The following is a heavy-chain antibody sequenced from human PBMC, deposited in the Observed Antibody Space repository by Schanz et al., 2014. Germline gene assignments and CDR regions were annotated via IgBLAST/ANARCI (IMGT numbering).Heavy chain of an antibody. CDR2: LSASGGHT. V-gene: IGHV3-23*04. CDR3: AKDHAGSDILTALGN. Sequence: EVQLVESGGGLVQPGGSLRLSCAASGFIFTGYVMTWVRQAPGKGLEWVSGLSASGGHTYYADSVKGRFTISRDNSKNTLYLQMNSLRAEDTAVYYCAKDHAGSDILTALGNWGQGTLVTVSS. J-gene: IGHJ4*02. D-gene: IGHD3-9*01. CDR1: GFIFTGYV.